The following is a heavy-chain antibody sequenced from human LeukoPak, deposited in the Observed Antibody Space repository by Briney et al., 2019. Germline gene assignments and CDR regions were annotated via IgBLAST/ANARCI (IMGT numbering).Heavy chain of an antibody. CDR3: ASSKVGATEGHDY. Sequence: ASVKVSCKASGYTFTGYYMHWVRQAPGQGLEWMGRINPNSGGTNYAQKFQGRVTMTTDTSTSTAYMELRSLRSDDTAVYYCASSKVGATEGHDYWGQGTLVTVSS. V-gene: IGHV1-2*06. D-gene: IGHD1-26*01. CDR1: GYTFTGYY. J-gene: IGHJ4*02. CDR2: INPNSGGT.